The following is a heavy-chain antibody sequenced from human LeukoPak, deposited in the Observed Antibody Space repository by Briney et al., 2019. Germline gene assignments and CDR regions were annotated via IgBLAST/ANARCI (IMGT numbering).Heavy chain of an antibody. CDR1: EFTFSSYA. D-gene: IGHD2-15*01. V-gene: IGHV3-23*01. J-gene: IGHJ4*02. CDR2: ISGSGGST. CDR3: AKDLAATQLSYFDY. Sequence: GESLRLSCAASEFTFSSYAMSWVRQAPGKGLEWVSAISGSGGSTYYADSVKGRFTISRDNSKNTLYLQMNSLRAEDTAVYYCAKDLAATQLSYFDYWGQGTLVTVSS.